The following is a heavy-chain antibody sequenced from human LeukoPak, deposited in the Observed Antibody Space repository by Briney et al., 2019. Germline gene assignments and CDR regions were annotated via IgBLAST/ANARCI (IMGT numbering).Heavy chain of an antibody. Sequence: SGGSLRLSCAASGFTFSSYAMNWVRQAPGKGPEWVSAVSDSNAGTYYADSVKGRFTISRDDSKNTIYLQMNNLRAEDTAVYYCAKKAAVPCTVGNYFDYWGQGTPVTVSS. V-gene: IGHV3-23*01. CDR3: AKKAAVPCTVGNYFDY. J-gene: IGHJ4*02. CDR1: GFTFSSYA. CDR2: VSDSNAGT. D-gene: IGHD6-19*01.